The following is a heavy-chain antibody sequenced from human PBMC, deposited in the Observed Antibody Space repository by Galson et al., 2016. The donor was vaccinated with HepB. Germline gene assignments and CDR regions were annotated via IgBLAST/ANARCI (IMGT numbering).Heavy chain of an antibody. V-gene: IGHV1-69*13. J-gene: IGHJ4*02. CDR3: ARYTMVRGAADF. CDR2: IIPLFGLT. Sequence: SVKVSCKASGGMFSSYVFSWVRQAPGQGLEWVGGIIPLFGLTSYAQKFHDRVTITADGFTDTVYMNLTSLNSEDTATYFCARYTMVRGAADFWGQGTLVSVSS. CDR1: GGMFSSYV. D-gene: IGHD3-10*01.